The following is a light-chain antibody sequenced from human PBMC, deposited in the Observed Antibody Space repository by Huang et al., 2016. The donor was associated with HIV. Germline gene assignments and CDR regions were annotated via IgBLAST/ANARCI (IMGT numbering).Light chain of an antibody. CDR1: QSVSSS. CDR2: GAS. V-gene: IGKV3-15*01. CDR3: QQYINWPPFT. J-gene: IGKJ2*01. Sequence: EIVMTQSPAALSVSPGERATLSCRARQSVSSSLAWYQQKPGQAPRLLIYGASTRATGVPARFSGSGSGTEFTLTISSLQSEDYAVYYCQQYINWPPFTFGQGTKLDIK.